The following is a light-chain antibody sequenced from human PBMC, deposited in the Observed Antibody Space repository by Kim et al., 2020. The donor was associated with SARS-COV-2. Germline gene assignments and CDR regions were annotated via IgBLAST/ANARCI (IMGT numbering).Light chain of an antibody. CDR1: NIGIRS. Sequence: PGKTARITCGGNNIGIRSVHWYQQKPGQAPVLVIYYDSDRPSGIPERFSGSNSGNTATLTISRVEAGDEADYSCQVWDSSSDHQLFGGGTQLTVL. J-gene: IGLJ2*01. V-gene: IGLV3-21*04. CDR2: YDS. CDR3: QVWDSSSDHQL.